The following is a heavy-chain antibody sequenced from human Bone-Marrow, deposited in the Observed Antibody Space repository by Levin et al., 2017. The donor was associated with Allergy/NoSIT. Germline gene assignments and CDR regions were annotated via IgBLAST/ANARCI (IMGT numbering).Heavy chain of an antibody. D-gene: IGHD2-8*01. CDR2: ISWDTHNT. J-gene: IGHJ4*02. CDR1: GFTFDDYG. CDR3: VKGSRLDYSNGNFDY. V-gene: IGHV3-9*01. Sequence: TGGSLRLSCVASGFTFDDYGMHWVRQAPGKGLEWVSGISWDTHNTGYMDSVKGRFTISRDNAKNSLYLEMKSLRAEDTAMYFCVKGSRLDYSNGNFDYWGQGTQVTVSS.